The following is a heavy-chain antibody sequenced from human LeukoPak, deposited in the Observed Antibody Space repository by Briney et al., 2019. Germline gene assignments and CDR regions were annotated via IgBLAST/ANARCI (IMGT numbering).Heavy chain of an antibody. CDR2: FDPEDGET. Sequence: VASVKVSCKVSGYTLTELSMHWVRQAPGKGLEWMGGFDPEDGETIYAQKFQGRVTMTEDTSTDTAYMELSSLRSEDTAVYYCATLSDCYDSSAPSVGYWGQGTLVTVSS. CDR1: GYTLTELS. CDR3: ATLSDCYDSSAPSVGY. J-gene: IGHJ4*02. V-gene: IGHV1-24*01. D-gene: IGHD3-22*01.